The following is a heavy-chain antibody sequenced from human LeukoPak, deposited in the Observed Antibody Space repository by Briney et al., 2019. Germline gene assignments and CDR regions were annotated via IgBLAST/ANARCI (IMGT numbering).Heavy chain of an antibody. CDR3: AKGYYGSGTYGWFDP. V-gene: IGHV3-23*01. Sequence: GSLRLSCMVSGFTLSSYEMSWIRQAPGKGLEWVSSIEYGESTTHYADSVRGRFTISRDNSKKKLYLQMNSLRAEDTAVYYCAKGYYGSGTYGWFDPWGQGTLVTVSS. D-gene: IGHD3-10*01. CDR2: IEYGESTT. J-gene: IGHJ5*02. CDR1: GFTLSSYE.